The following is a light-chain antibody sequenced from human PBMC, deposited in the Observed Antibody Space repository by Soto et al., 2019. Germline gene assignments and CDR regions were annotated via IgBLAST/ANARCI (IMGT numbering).Light chain of an antibody. V-gene: IGKV4-1*01. CDR1: QSVLYSSNNKNY. CDR3: QQYYSTPYT. CDR2: WAS. J-gene: IGKJ2*01. Sequence: DIVMTQAPDSLAVSVGDRATINCKSSQSVLYSSNNKNYLAWYQQKPGQPPKLLIYWASTRESGVPDRFSGSGCGTDFTLTISSLQAADVAVYYCQQYYSTPYTFGQGTKLEIK.